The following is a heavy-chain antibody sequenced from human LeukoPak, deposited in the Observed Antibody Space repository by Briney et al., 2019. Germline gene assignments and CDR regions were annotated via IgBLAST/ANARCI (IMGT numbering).Heavy chain of an antibody. CDR2: ISSSGSTI. Sequence: PGGSLRLSCAASGFTFSDYYMSWVRQALGKGLEWVSYISSSGSTIYYADSVKGRFTISRDDAKNSLYLQMNSLRAEDTAVYYCARAPGYSSGLPFLNGMDVWGQGTTVTVSS. CDR3: ARAPGYSSGLPFLNGMDV. D-gene: IGHD6-19*01. J-gene: IGHJ6*02. V-gene: IGHV3-11*01. CDR1: GFTFSDYY.